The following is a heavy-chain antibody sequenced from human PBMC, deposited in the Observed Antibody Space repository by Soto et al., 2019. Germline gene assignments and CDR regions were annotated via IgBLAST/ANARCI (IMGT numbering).Heavy chain of an antibody. V-gene: IGHV4-39*01. D-gene: IGHD2-15*01. CDR3: AVRGWYCSRGSCYPFDY. J-gene: IGHJ4*02. CDR1: GGSISSSSYY. Sequence: QLQLQESGPGLVKPSETLSLTCTVSGGSISSSSYYWGWIRQPPGKGLEWIGSIYYSGSTYYNPSLKSRVTISVDTSKNQFFLKLSSVTAADTAVYYCAVRGWYCSRGSCYPFDYWGQGTLVTVSS. CDR2: IYYSGST.